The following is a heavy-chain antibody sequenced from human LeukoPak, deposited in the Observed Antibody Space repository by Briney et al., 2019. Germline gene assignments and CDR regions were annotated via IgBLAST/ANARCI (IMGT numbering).Heavy chain of an antibody. Sequence: GRSLRLSCAASGFTFSSYGMHWVRQAPGKGLEWVAVISYDGSNKYYADSVKGRFTISRDNSKNTLYLQMNSLRAEDTAVYYCAKDPTVTTVDYWGQGTLVTVSS. CDR3: AKDPTVTTVDY. V-gene: IGHV3-30*18. J-gene: IGHJ4*02. D-gene: IGHD4-17*01. CDR2: ISYDGSNK. CDR1: GFTFSSYG.